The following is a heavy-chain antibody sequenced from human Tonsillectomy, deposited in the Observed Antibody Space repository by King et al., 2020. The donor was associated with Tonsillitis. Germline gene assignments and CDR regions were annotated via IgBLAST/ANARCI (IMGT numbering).Heavy chain of an antibody. D-gene: IGHD3-3*02. V-gene: IGHV3-11*01. CDR3: AGGVGKRAFLY. Sequence: VQLVESGGDLVKPGGSLRLSCAASGFTFSDYHMTWIRQAPGKGLESVSYIDNSGGNIKYADSERGRVTISRDNAKNSLYLQMNSLRAEDTAVYYCAGGVGKRAFLYWGQGTLVTVSS. J-gene: IGHJ4*02. CDR1: GFTFSDYH. CDR2: IDNSGGNI.